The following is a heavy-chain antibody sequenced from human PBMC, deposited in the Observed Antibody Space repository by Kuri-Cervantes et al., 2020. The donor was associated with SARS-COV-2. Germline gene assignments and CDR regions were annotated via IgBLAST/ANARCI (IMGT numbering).Heavy chain of an antibody. Sequence: SETLSLTCTVSGGSISSSSYYWGWIRQPPGKGLEWIGSIYYSGSTCYNPSLKSRVTISVDTSKNQFSLKLSSVTAADTAVYYCARDPGIAVAGGFDYWGQGTLVTVSS. D-gene: IGHD6-19*01. CDR3: ARDPGIAVAGGFDY. V-gene: IGHV4-39*07. J-gene: IGHJ4*02. CDR1: GGSISSSSYY. CDR2: IYYSGST.